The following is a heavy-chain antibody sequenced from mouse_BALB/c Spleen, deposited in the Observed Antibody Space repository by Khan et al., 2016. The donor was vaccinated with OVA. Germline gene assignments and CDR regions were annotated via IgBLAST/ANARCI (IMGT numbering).Heavy chain of an antibody. D-gene: IGHD1-1*01. Sequence: VQLQESGPGLVAPSQSLSITCTVSGFSLTSYGVNWVRQPPGKGLEWLGVMWGDGSTNYHSALKSSLIISKDNSKSQVFLKLNSLQTDDTATYYCAKFTPDYYSMDYWGQGTSVTVSS. V-gene: IGHV2-3*01. CDR2: MWGDGST. CDR3: AKFTPDYYSMDY. J-gene: IGHJ4*01. CDR1: GFSLTSYG.